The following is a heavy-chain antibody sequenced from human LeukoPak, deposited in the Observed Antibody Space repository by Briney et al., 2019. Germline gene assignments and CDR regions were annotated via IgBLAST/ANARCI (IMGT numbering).Heavy chain of an antibody. D-gene: IGHD3-3*01. CDR1: GYTFTGYY. J-gene: IGHJ4*02. Sequence: VASVKVSCKASGYTFTGYYMHCVRQAPGQGLEWMGWINPNSGGTNYAQKFQGRVTMTRDTSISTAYMELSRLRSDDTAVYYCARHYDFWSGYYGDWGQGTLVTVSS. CDR2: INPNSGGT. CDR3: ARHYDFWSGYYGD. V-gene: IGHV1-2*02.